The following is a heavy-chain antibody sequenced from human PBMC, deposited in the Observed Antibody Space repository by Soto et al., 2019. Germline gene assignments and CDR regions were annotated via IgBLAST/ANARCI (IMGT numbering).Heavy chain of an antibody. CDR3: AREPRYCRGGSCSITGDAYDI. CDR2: ISNRGDT. V-gene: IGHV3-66*01. CDR1: GFIVSDTY. Sequence: LRLSCTASGFIVSDTYVNWVRQAPGKGLEWVSVISNRGDTHYADSVRGRFSLSRDISDNTLHLQMNNLRVEDTAVYYCAREPRYCRGGSCSITGDAYDIWGQGTMVTVSS. D-gene: IGHD2-15*01. J-gene: IGHJ3*02.